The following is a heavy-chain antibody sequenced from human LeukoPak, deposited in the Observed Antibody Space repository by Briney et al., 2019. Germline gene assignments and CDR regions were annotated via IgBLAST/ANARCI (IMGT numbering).Heavy chain of an antibody. CDR1: GFTFSSYS. D-gene: IGHD3-10*01. Sequence: GGSLRLSCAASGFTFSSYSMHWVRQAPGKGLEWVSSISSSSSYIYYADSVKGRFTISRDNAKNSLYLQMNSLRAEDTAVYYCARGSDPDGWGRPKPYYCYYGMDVWGQGTTVTVSS. J-gene: IGHJ6*02. CDR2: ISSSSSYI. CDR3: ARGSDPDGWGRPKPYYCYYGMDV. V-gene: IGHV3-21*01.